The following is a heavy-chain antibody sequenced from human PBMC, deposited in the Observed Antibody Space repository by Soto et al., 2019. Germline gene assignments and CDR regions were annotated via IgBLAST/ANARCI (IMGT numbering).Heavy chain of an antibody. CDR3: ATYTVGEGGRGY. CDR2: HHSDST. V-gene: IGHV4-4*09. Sequence: QVQLQESGPGLVKPSETLSLTCTVSGGSMRGQHWSWIRQPPGKGLEWIGHHSDSTNYNPSLKSRITISTDTSKNQFSLKLSSVTAAETAVYYCATYTVGEGGRGYWGQGTLVTVSS. J-gene: IGHJ4*02. CDR1: GGSMRGQH. D-gene: IGHD3-16*01.